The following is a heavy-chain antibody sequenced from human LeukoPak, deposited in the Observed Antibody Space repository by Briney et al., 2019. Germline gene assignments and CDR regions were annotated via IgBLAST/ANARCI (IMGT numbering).Heavy chain of an antibody. CDR3: AKDTYSTSPYYFDY. V-gene: IGHV3-23*01. Sequence: GGSLRLSCAASGFTFSSYAMSWVRQAPGKGLEWVSGISDSGGGTNYADSVKGRFTISRDNSKNTLYLQMNSLRAEDTAVYYCAKDTYSTSPYYFDYWGQGTLVTVSS. J-gene: IGHJ4*02. CDR2: ISDSGGGT. CDR1: GFTFSSYA. D-gene: IGHD1-26*01.